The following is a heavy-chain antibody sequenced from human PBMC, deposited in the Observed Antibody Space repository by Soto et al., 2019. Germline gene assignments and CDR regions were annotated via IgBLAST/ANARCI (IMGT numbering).Heavy chain of an antibody. Sequence: EVQLLESGGGLVQPGGSMRLSCAASGFTFSSYARTWVRQAPGKGLEWVSGISTSGDGTYYADSVKGRFTISRDNSKNTLCLQMNSLRAEDTAVYYCATLARTKDFDYWGQGTLVTVSS. J-gene: IGHJ4*02. V-gene: IGHV3-23*01. CDR1: GFTFSSYA. CDR3: ATLARTKDFDY. CDR2: ISTSGDGT. D-gene: IGHD2-8*01.